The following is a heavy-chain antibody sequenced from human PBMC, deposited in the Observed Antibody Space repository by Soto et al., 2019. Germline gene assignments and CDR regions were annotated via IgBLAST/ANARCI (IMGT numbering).Heavy chain of an antibody. CDR2: IYYSGST. D-gene: IGHD5-12*01. CDR1: GGSISSGDYY. J-gene: IGHJ4*02. Sequence: SETLSLTCTVSGGSISSGDYYWSWIRQPPGKGLEWIGYIYYSGSTYYNPSLKSRVTISVDTSKNQFSLKLSSVTAADTAVYYCARGVWLRSSFDYWGQGTLVTVSS. CDR3: ARGVWLRSSFDY. V-gene: IGHV4-30-4*01.